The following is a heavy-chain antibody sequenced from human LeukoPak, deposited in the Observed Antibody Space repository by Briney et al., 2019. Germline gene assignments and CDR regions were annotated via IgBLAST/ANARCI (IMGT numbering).Heavy chain of an antibody. V-gene: IGHV4-34*01. CDR2: INHSGST. CDR1: GGSFSGYY. Sequence: SETLSLTCAVYGGSFSGYYWSWIRQPPGKGLEWIGEINHSGSTNYSPSLKSRVTISVDTSKNQFSLKLSPVTAADTAVYYCAKSSGWQVRDSYYFDYWGQGTLVTVSS. CDR3: AKSSGWQVRDSYYFDY. D-gene: IGHD6-19*01. J-gene: IGHJ4*02.